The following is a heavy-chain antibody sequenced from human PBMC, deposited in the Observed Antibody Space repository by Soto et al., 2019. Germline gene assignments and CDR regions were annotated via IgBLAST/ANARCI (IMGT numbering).Heavy chain of an antibody. CDR2: ISSSSSHI. CDR1: GFTLTTYS. J-gene: IGHJ6*02. V-gene: IGHV3-21*01. D-gene: IGHD3-10*01. Sequence: GWSLRLSCAASGFTLTTYSMNWVRPATGKGLEWVASISSSSSHIYYADSVKGRFTISRDNARNSLYLQMNSLRAEDTAVYYCVRERGLSSYYGMDVWGQGTTVTVSS. CDR3: VRERGLSSYYGMDV.